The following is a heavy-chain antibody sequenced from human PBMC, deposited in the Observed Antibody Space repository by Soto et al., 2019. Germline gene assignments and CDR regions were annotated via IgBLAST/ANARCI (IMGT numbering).Heavy chain of an antibody. CDR3: ATMGTPATGLYYFDY. D-gene: IGHD2-15*01. J-gene: IGHJ4*02. Sequence: SETLSLTCSISGDSMNHNYWTWVRQPPGKGLEWIGYIYYSGSTNYSPSLKSRVTISIDTSKNQFSLKLNSVTAADTAVYYCATMGTPATGLYYFDYWGQGTLVTVSS. CDR2: IYYSGST. V-gene: IGHV4-59*08. CDR1: GDSMNHNY.